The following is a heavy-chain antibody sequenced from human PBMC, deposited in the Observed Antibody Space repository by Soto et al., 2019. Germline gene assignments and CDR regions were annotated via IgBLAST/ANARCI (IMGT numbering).Heavy chain of an antibody. Sequence: QVQLVQSGAEVKKPGASVKVSCKASGYTFTSYGISWVRQAPGQGLEWMGWISAYNGNTNYAQKRQGRVTRTTDTSRSTAYMELRSLRSDDTAVYYCARDLGYDSSSWSDFDYWGQGTLVTVSS. CDR1: GYTFTSYG. J-gene: IGHJ4*02. CDR2: ISAYNGNT. V-gene: IGHV1-18*01. CDR3: ARDLGYDSSSWSDFDY. D-gene: IGHD6-13*01.